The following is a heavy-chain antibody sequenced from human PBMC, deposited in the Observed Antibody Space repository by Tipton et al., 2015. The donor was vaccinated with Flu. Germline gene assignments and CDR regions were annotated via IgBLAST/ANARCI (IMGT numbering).Heavy chain of an antibody. Sequence: TLSLTCTVSGDSISSYYWSWIQQPAGKGLEWIGRIYTSGSTNYNASLKSRVTMSVDTSKNQFSLKLSSVTVADTAVYYCARVGGDYRDTSGFIPWFDLWGQGTLVTVSS. CDR2: IYTSGST. CDR1: GDSISSYY. D-gene: IGHD3-22*01. V-gene: IGHV4-4*07. J-gene: IGHJ5*02. CDR3: ARVGGDYRDTSGFIPWFDL.